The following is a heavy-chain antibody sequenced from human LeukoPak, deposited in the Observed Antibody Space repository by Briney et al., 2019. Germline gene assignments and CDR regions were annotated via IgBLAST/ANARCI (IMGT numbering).Heavy chain of an antibody. V-gene: IGHV3-74*01. J-gene: IGHJ4*02. CDR3: LREGRVSGYDFDY. Sequence: QSGVSLRLSCEASGFSFSSYWMHWVRQAPGKGLVWVSRINSDGSSTTYADSVKGRLTISRDNAKNTLYLQMNSLSAEDTAVYYCLREGRVSGYDFDYWGQGTLVTVSS. CDR1: GFSFSSYW. CDR2: INSDGSST. D-gene: IGHD5-12*01.